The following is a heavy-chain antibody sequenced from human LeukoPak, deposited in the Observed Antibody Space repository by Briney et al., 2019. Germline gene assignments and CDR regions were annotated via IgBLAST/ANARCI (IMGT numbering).Heavy chain of an antibody. V-gene: IGHV3-21*01. D-gene: IGHD6-19*01. J-gene: IGHJ3*02. CDR3: ARDHYSSGWYRHRERAFDI. CDR1: GFTFSSYS. Sequence: HPGGSLRLSCAASGFTFSSYSMNWVRQAPGKGLEWVSSISSSSSYIYYADSVKGRFTISRDNAKNSLYLQMNSLRAEDTAVYYCARDHYSSGWYRHRERAFDIWGQGTMVTVSS. CDR2: ISSSSSYI.